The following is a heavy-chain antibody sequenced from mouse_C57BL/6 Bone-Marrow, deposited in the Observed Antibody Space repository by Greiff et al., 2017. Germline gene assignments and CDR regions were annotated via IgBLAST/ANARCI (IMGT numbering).Heavy chain of an antibody. D-gene: IGHD3-2*02. CDR2: IDPSDSET. J-gene: IGHJ3*01. CDR3: AREDSSGYSFAY. V-gene: IGHV1-52*01. Sequence: QVQLQQPGAELVRPGSSVKLSCKASGYTFTSYWMPLVRQRPIQGLEWIGNIDPSDSETHYNQKFKDKATLTVDKSSSPAYMQLSSLTSEDSAVYYCAREDSSGYSFAYWGQGTLVTVSA. CDR1: GYTFTSYW.